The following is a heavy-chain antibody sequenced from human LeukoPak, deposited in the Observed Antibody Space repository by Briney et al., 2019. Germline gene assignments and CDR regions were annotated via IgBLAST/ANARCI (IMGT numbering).Heavy chain of an antibody. CDR2: ISGSGDKT. D-gene: IGHD1-26*01. CDR1: GFTFSSYA. V-gene: IGHV3-23*01. Sequence: GGSLRLSCAASGFTFSSYAMNWVRQAPGKGLEWVSSISGSGDKTYYADSVKGRFTISRDNSKNTLYLQMNSLGAEDTAVYYCAKSPGAGANDYYYYYGMDVWGQGTTVTVSS. CDR3: AKSPGAGANDYYYYYGMDV. J-gene: IGHJ6*02.